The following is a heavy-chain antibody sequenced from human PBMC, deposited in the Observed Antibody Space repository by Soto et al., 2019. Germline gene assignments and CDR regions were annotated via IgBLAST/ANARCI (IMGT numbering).Heavy chain of an antibody. D-gene: IGHD3-10*02. CDR2: IFHSGSS. CDR1: NDSIRSDNW. V-gene: IGHV4-4*02. J-gene: IGHJ4*02. Sequence: QVHLQESGPGLVKPSETLSLTCSVSNDSIRSDNWWSWVRQPPGKGLEWIGEIFHSGSSNNNPSLKSRVTLSVDKTKNEFSLKLNSVTAADTAVYYCARRLFVRGTLGYHDYWGQGTLVTVSS. CDR3: ARRLFVRGTLGYHDY.